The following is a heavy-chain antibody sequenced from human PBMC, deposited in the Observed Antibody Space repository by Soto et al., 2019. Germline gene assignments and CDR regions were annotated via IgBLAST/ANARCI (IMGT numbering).Heavy chain of an antibody. CDR1: GFTFSSYS. J-gene: IGHJ5*02. CDR3: ERDRGVLLTRPYYWFDP. D-gene: IGHD6-6*01. V-gene: IGHV3-21*01. CDR2: ISSSSSYI. Sequence: EVQLVESRGGLVKPGGSLRLSCAASGFTFSSYSMNWVRQAQGQGLEWASSISSSSSYIYYADSVKGRCTITRDNAKNSRYLQMNIMRAEATAVYDCERDRGVLLTRPYYWFDPWGQGTLVTVSS.